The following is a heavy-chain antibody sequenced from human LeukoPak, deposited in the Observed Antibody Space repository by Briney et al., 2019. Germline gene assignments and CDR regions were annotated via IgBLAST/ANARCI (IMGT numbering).Heavy chain of an antibody. CDR1: GGSIRSSGYY. D-gene: IGHD5-24*01. CDR3: ARHLDGYNYYYYYYMDV. V-gene: IGHV4-39*01. Sequence: SETLSLTCTVSGGSIRSSGYYWGWIRQPPGKWLEWIGSIYYSGSTYYNPSLKSRVTISVDTSKNQFSLKLSSVTAADTAVYYCARHLDGYNYYYYYYMDVWGKGTTVTVSS. CDR2: IYYSGST. J-gene: IGHJ6*03.